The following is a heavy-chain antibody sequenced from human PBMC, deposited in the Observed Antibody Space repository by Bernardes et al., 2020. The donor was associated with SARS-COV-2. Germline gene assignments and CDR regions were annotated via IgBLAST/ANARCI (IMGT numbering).Heavy chain of an antibody. J-gene: IGHJ4*02. CDR2: IYWHGDR. CDR1: GFSLNTAGVG. V-gene: IGHV2-5*01. Sequence: SGPTLLKPTQTLTLTCTFSGFSLNTAGVGVGWIRQPPGKALEWLALIYWHGDRPYSPSLKSRLTIIRDTSKNQVVLTMTNMDPVDTATYYCARSVYGLGSYYIDYWGQGTLVTVSS. CDR3: ARSVYGLGSYYIDY. D-gene: IGHD3-10*01.